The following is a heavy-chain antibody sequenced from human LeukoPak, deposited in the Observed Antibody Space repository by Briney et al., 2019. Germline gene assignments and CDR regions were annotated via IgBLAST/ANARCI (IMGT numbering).Heavy chain of an antibody. J-gene: IGHJ4*02. CDR2: IYYSGKT. D-gene: IGHD5-12*01. V-gene: IGHV4-39*02. Sequence: PSETLSLTCTVSGDSISNADSHWAWIRQPPGKGLEWIGSIYYSGKTYYDPSLRSRFTMSVDTSRNQFSLKLISATAADTAVYYCARDSGYGNNDCWGQGTLVTVSS. CDR3: ARDSGYGNNDC. CDR1: GDSISNADSH.